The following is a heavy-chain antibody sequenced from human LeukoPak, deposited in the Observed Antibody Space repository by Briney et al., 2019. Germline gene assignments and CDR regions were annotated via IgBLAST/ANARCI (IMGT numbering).Heavy chain of an antibody. V-gene: IGHV3-66*01. CDR1: GFTVSSNY. Sequence: GGSLRLSCAASGFTVSSNYMSWVLQAPGKGLEWVSVIYSGGSTYYADSVKGRFTISRDNSKNTLYLQMNSLRAEDTAVYYCARAHYVWGSYRYFDYWGQGTLVTVSS. CDR2: IYSGGST. D-gene: IGHD3-16*02. J-gene: IGHJ4*02. CDR3: ARAHYVWGSYRYFDY.